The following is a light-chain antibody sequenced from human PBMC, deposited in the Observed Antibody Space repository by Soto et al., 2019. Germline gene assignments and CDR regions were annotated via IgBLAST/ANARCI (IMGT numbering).Light chain of an antibody. V-gene: IGLV2-11*01. Sequence: QSALTQPRSVSGSPGQSVTISCTGTSSDVGDYNYVSWYQQLPGNAPKLMIYDVNKRPSGVPDRFSGSKSGNTAALTISGLQAGDEADYYCCSYAGSYTEIFGGGTKVTVL. CDR1: SSDVGDYNY. J-gene: IGLJ2*01. CDR2: DVN. CDR3: CSYAGSYTEI.